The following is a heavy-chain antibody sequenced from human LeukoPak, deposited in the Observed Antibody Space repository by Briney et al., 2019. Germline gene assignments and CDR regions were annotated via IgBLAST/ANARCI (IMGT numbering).Heavy chain of an antibody. CDR2: FDPEDGET. V-gene: IGHV1-24*01. J-gene: IGHJ4*02. Sequence: GASVKVSCKVSGYTLTELSMHWVRQAPGKGLEWMGGFDPEDGETIYAQKFQGRVTMTEDTSTDTAYMELSSLRSEDTAVYYCARDRDPYCSSTSCYAGADYWGQGTLVTVSS. CDR3: ARDRDPYCSSTSCYAGADY. D-gene: IGHD2-2*01. CDR1: GYTLTELS.